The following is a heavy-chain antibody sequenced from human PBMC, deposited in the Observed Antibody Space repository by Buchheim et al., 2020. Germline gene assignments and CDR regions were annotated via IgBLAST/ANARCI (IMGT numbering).Heavy chain of an antibody. D-gene: IGHD3-22*01. J-gene: IGHJ6*02. V-gene: IGHV1-8*01. CDR2: MNPNSGNT. CDR3: ARRTSRSGYYLVGRGIDYGMDV. Sequence: QVQLVQSGAEVKKPGASVKVSCKASGYTFTSYDINWVRQATGQGLEWMGWMNPNSGNTGYAQKFQGRATMTRNTSISTAYMELSSLRSEDTAVYYCARRTSRSGYYLVGRGIDYGMDVWGQGTT. CDR1: GYTFTSYD.